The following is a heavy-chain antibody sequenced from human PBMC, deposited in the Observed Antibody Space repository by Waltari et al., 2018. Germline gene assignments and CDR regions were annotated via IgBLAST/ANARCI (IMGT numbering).Heavy chain of an antibody. CDR1: NCY. V-gene: IGHV4-39*01. CDR3: ARRVKGSPIDP. D-gene: IGHD2-21*01. CDR2: ISYGGTT. Sequence: NCYWGWIRQPPGQGLEGSGSISYGGTTNYNPSLKSRVSISVDMSKNQFSLKLTSVTAADTAVYYCARRVKGSPIDPWGQGTLVTVSS. J-gene: IGHJ5*02.